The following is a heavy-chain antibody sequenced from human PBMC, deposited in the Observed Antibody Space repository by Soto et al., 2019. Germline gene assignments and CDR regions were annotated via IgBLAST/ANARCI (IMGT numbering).Heavy chain of an antibody. J-gene: IGHJ5*02. CDR3: AKSLNINWKNWFDL. D-gene: IGHD1-1*01. CDR1: RFTFSFSD. Sequence: PGGALRLSCAASRFTFSFSDMKWGRPAPGKGLEWVSIISETGGRTYYADSVKGRFTISRDNARSVLYLQMNSLRADDTAVYYCAKSLNINWKNWFDLWGQGTLVTVSS. CDR2: ISETGGRT. V-gene: IGHV3-23*01.